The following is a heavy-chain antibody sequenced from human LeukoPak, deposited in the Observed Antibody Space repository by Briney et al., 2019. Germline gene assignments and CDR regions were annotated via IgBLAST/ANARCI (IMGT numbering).Heavy chain of an antibody. D-gene: IGHD2-15*01. V-gene: IGHV4-34*01. Sequence: SETLSLTCAVYSGSFSGYYWSWIRQPPGKGLEWIGEINHSGSTNYSPSLKSRVTISVDTSKNQFSLKLSSVTAADTAVYYCARGVVVAATHWFDPWGQGTLVTVSS. CDR2: INHSGST. CDR3: ARGVVVAATHWFDP. J-gene: IGHJ5*02. CDR1: SGSFSGYY.